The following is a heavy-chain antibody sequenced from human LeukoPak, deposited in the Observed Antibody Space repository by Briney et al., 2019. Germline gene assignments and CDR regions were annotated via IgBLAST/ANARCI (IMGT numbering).Heavy chain of an antibody. Sequence: GGSLRLSCAASGFTFSRYAMHWARQAPGRGREWVAVISYDGSSKYYADSVKGRFTISRDNSKNTLYLQINSLRAEDTAVYYCVRARSSYGYGDAFDIWGQGTMVTVSS. V-gene: IGHV3-30*04. D-gene: IGHD5-18*01. CDR3: VRARSSYGYGDAFDI. CDR1: GFTFSRYA. CDR2: ISYDGSSK. J-gene: IGHJ3*02.